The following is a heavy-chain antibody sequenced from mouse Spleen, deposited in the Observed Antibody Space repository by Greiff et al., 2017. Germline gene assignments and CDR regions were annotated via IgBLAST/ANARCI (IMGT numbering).Heavy chain of an antibody. Sequence: QVQLQQSGAELVKPGASVKLSCKASGYTFTSYYMYWVKQRPGQGLEWIGEINPSNGGTNFNEKFKSKATLTVDKSSSTAYMQLSSLTSEDSAVYYCTRSVYYYGSSPAWFAYWGQGTLVTVSA. J-gene: IGHJ3*01. D-gene: IGHD1-1*01. CDR1: GYTFTSYY. CDR2: INPSNGGT. CDR3: TRSVYYYGSSPAWFAY. V-gene: IGHV1S81*02.